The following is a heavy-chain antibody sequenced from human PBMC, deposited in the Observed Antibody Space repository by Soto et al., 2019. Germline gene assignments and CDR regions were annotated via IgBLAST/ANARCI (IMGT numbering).Heavy chain of an antibody. Sequence: SQTLSLTCAVYGGSFSGYYWSWIRQPPGKGLEWIGEINHSGSTNYNPSLKSRVTISVDTSKNQFSLKLSSVTAADTAVYYCARRNYYYYYGMDVWGQGTTVTVSS. V-gene: IGHV4-34*01. CDR1: GGSFSGYY. D-gene: IGHD1-1*01. CDR2: INHSGST. CDR3: ARRNYYYYYGMDV. J-gene: IGHJ6*02.